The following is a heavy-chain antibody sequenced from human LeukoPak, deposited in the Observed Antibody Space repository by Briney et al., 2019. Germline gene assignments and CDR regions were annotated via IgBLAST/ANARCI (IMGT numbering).Heavy chain of an antibody. CDR1: GFTFSSYA. V-gene: IGHV3-30-3*01. D-gene: IGHD4-17*01. J-gene: IGHJ4*02. Sequence: GGSLRLSCAASGFTFSSYAMHWVRQAPGKGLEWVAVISYDGSNKYYADSVKGRFTISRDNAKNTLYLQMNSLRAEDTAVYYCARDQLGDLVDYWGQGTLVTVSS. CDR2: ISYDGSNK. CDR3: ARDQLGDLVDY.